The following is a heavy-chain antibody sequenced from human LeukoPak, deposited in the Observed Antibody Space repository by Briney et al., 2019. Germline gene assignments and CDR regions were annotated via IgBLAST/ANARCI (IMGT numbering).Heavy chain of an antibody. V-gene: IGHV1-2*02. CDR1: GYTFTGYY. D-gene: IGHD1-26*01. J-gene: IGHJ4*02. CDR3: ARDHRERPFDY. Sequence: GASVKVSCKASGYTFTGYYMHWVRQAPGQGLEWMGWINPNSGGTSYAQKFQGRVTMTRDTSISTAYMELSRLRSDDTAVYYCARDHRERPFDYWGQGTLVTVSS. CDR2: INPNSGGT.